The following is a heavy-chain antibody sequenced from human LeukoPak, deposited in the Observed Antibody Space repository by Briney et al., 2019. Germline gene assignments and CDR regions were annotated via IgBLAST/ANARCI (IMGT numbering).Heavy chain of an antibody. V-gene: IGHV3-30*18. Sequence: PGGSLRLSCAASGFTFSSYGMHWVRQAPGKGLEWVAVISYDGSNKYYADSVKGRFTISRDNSKNTLYLQMNSLRAEDTAVYYCAKVLRVATILWSPLDYWGQGPLVTVSS. J-gene: IGHJ4*02. CDR1: GFTFSSYG. D-gene: IGHD5-12*01. CDR3: AKVLRVATILWSPLDY. CDR2: ISYDGSNK.